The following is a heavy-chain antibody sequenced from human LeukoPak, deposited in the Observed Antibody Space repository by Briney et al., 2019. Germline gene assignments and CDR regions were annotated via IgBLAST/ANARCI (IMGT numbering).Heavy chain of an antibody. CDR1: GGSIDSAAW. Sequence: PSETLSLTCNVSGGSIDSAAWWNWVRQPPGKGLEWIGSIYYSGSTYYNPSLKSRVAISVDTSKNQFSLKLSSVTAADTAVYYCARHRAVAGPPFDYWGQGTLVTVSS. J-gene: IGHJ4*02. D-gene: IGHD6-19*01. CDR3: ARHRAVAGPPFDY. CDR2: IYYSGST. V-gene: IGHV4-39*01.